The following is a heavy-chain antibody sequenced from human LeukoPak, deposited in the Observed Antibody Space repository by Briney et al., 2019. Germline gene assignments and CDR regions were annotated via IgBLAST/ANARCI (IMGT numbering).Heavy chain of an antibody. V-gene: IGHV1-69*13. Sequence: SVKVSCKASGGTFSSYAISWVRQAPGQGLEWMGGIIPIFGTANYAQKFQGRVTITADESTSTAYMELSSLRSEDTAVYYCARTAMVTSIYYYYYMDVWGKGTTVTISS. CDR3: ARTAMVTSIYYYYYMDV. CDR2: IIPIFGTA. CDR1: GGTFSSYA. D-gene: IGHD5-18*01. J-gene: IGHJ6*03.